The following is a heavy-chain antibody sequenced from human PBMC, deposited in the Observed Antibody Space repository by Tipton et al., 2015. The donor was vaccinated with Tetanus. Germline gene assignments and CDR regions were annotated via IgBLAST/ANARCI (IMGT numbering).Heavy chain of an antibody. CDR1: GFAFSNAW. Sequence: SLRLSCAASGFAFSNAWMSWVRQAPGKGLEWVGRIKSKTDGGTTDYAAPVKGRFTIARDDSKNTLYLQMNSLKTEDTAVYYCITGGYYYGSGSYYNPGCWGQGTLVTVSS. CDR3: ITGGYYYGSGSYYNPGC. D-gene: IGHD3-10*01. J-gene: IGHJ4*02. CDR2: IKSKTDGGTT. V-gene: IGHV3-15*01.